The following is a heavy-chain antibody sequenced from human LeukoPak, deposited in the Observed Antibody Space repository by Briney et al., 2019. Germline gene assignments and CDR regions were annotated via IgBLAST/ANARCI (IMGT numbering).Heavy chain of an antibody. J-gene: IGHJ4*02. Sequence: GGSLRLSCAASGFTFNMYWMSWVRQAPGKGLEWVANMKQDGSEKYYVDSVKGRFTISRDNAEKSLYLQMNSLRVEDTAVYYCARDDGMRTVDYWGQGTLVTVSS. D-gene: IGHD1-14*01. CDR1: GFTFNMYW. CDR3: ARDDGMRTVDY. CDR2: MKQDGSEK. V-gene: IGHV3-7*01.